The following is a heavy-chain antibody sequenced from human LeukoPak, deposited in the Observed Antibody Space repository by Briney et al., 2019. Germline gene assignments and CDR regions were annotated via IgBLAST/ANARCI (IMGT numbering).Heavy chain of an antibody. CDR2: IYTSGST. V-gene: IGHV4-4*07. CDR1: GGSISSYY. CDR3: ASQLIAVAGKKYYFDY. D-gene: IGHD6-19*01. Sequence: SETLSLTCTVSGGSISSYYWSWIRQPAGKGLEWIGRIYTSGSTNYNPSLKSRVTMSVDTSKNQFSLKLSFVTAADTAVYYCASQLIAVAGKKYYFDYWGQGTLVTVSS. J-gene: IGHJ4*02.